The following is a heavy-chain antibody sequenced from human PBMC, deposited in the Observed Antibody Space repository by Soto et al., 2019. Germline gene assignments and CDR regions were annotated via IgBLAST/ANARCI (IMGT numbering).Heavy chain of an antibody. D-gene: IGHD3-10*01. CDR3: TKAGGYYYGSGSYMEGFDP. V-gene: IGHV3-73*01. Sequence: GGSLRLCCAASGFTFSGSAMHWVRQASGKGLEWVGRIRSKANSYATAYAASVKGRFTISRDDSKNTAYLQMNSLKTEDTAVYYCTKAGGYYYGSGSYMEGFDPWGQGTLVTVSS. CDR1: GFTFSGSA. J-gene: IGHJ5*02. CDR2: IRSKANSYAT.